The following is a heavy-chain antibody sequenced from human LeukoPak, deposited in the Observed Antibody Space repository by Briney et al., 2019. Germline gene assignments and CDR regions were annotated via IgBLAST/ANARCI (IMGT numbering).Heavy chain of an antibody. CDR3: ARGRGYCSGGSCPRRGNWFDP. J-gene: IGHJ5*02. V-gene: IGHV4-34*01. Sequence: PSETLSLTCAVYGGSFSGYYWSRIRQPPGKGLEWIGEINHSGSTNYNPSLKSRVTISVDTSKNQFSLKLSSVTAADTAVYYCARGRGYCSGGSCPRRGNWFDPWGQGTLVTVSS. D-gene: IGHD2-15*01. CDR1: GGSFSGYY. CDR2: INHSGST.